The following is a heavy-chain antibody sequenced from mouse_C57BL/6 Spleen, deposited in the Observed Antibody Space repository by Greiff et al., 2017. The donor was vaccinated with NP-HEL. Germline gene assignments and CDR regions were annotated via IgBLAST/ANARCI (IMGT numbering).Heavy chain of an antibody. CDR3: AKENYGSSLDY. D-gene: IGHD1-1*01. Sequence: EVQGVESGGGLVKPGGSLKLSCAASGFTFSDYGMYWVRQAPEKGLEWVAYISSGSSTIYYADTVKGRFTISRDNAKNTLFLQMTSLTSEDTAMYYCAKENYGSSLDYWGQGTTLTVSS. V-gene: IGHV5-17*01. J-gene: IGHJ2*01. CDR2: ISSGSSTI. CDR1: GFTFSDYG.